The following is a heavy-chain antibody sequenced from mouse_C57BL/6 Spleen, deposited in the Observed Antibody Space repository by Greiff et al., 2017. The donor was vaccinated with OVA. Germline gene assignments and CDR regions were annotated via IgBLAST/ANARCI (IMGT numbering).Heavy chain of an antibody. CDR3: ARRGYDYDEAWFAY. D-gene: IGHD2-4*01. Sequence: EVKLMESGGGLVKPGGSLKLSCAASGFTFSDYGMHWVRQAPEKGLEWVAYISSGSSNIYYADTVKGRFTISRDNAKNTLFLQMTSLRSEDTAMYDCARRGYDYDEAWFAYWGQGTLVTVSA. CDR2: ISSGSSNI. J-gene: IGHJ3*01. V-gene: IGHV5-17*01. CDR1: GFTFSDYG.